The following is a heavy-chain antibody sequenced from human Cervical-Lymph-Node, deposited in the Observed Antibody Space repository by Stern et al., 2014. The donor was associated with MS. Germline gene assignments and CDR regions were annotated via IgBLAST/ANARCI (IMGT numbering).Heavy chain of an antibody. D-gene: IGHD3-22*01. V-gene: IGHV2-5*01. CDR1: GFSLSATGVG. Sequence: SGPTLMKTTQTLTLTCTFSGFSLSATGVGVAWLRQPPGKAPEWLGIIDWNDDKRYSPTLKSRLTIAKDTAKNQVVLTMTNMDPVDTATYYCAHSGYDSSGYSDFDYWGQGTLVTVSS. J-gene: IGHJ4*02. CDR2: IDWNDDK. CDR3: AHSGYDSSGYSDFDY.